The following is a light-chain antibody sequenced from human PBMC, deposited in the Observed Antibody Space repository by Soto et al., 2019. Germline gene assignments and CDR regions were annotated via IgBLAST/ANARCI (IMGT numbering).Light chain of an antibody. Sequence: DIQMTQSPSTLSGSVGDRVTITCRASQTIISWLAWYQQKPGKAPKLLIYKASTLKRGVPSRFSGGGSGTEFTLTISSLQPDDFATYYCQHYNSYSEAFGPGTKVDIK. CDR1: QTIISW. CDR3: QHYNSYSEA. V-gene: IGKV1-5*03. CDR2: KAS. J-gene: IGKJ1*01.